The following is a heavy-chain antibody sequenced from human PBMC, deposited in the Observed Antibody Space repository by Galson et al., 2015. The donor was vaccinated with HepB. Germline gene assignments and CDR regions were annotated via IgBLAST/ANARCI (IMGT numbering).Heavy chain of an antibody. CDR3: ARRSSSAAGGRGLAV. CDR1: GYSFTSYW. D-gene: IGHD6-6*01. CDR2: IYPDDSDT. Sequence: QSGAEVKKPGDSLKISCKGSGYSFTSYWIAWVRQMPGKGLEWMGIIYPDDSDTRYSPSFQGQVTISADKSISTAYLQWSSLKASDTAMYYCARRSSSAAGGRGLAVWGQGTTVTVSS. J-gene: IGHJ6*02. V-gene: IGHV5-51*01.